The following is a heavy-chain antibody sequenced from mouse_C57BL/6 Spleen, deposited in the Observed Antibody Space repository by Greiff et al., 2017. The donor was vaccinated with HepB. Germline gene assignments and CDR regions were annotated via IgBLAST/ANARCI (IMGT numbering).Heavy chain of an antibody. CDR3: ARDLGLGDYAMDY. Sequence: VQLQESGPGLVKPSQSLSLTCSVTGYSITSGYYWNWIRQFPGNKLEWMGYISYDGSNNYNPSLKNRISITRDTSKNQFFLKLNSVTTEDTATYYCARDLGLGDYAMDYWGQGTSVTVSS. CDR2: ISYDGSN. CDR1: GYSITSGYY. J-gene: IGHJ4*01. D-gene: IGHD4-1*01. V-gene: IGHV3-6*01.